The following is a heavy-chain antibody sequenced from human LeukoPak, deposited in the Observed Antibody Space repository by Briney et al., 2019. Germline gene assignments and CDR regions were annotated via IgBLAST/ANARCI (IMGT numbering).Heavy chain of an antibody. CDR1: GYTFTSYA. D-gene: IGHD3-3*01. V-gene: IGHV7-4-1*02. Sequence: ASVKVSCKASGYTFTSYAMNWVRQAPGQGLEWMGWINTNTGNPTYAQGFTGRFVFSLDTSVSTAYLQISSLKAEDTAVYYCARDTSIGDFWSGYPPFNWFDPWGQGTLVTDSS. CDR2: INTNTGNP. CDR3: ARDTSIGDFWSGYPPFNWFDP. J-gene: IGHJ5*02.